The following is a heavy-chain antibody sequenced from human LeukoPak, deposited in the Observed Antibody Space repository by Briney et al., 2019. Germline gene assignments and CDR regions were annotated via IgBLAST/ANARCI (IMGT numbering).Heavy chain of an antibody. CDR1: GFTFSSYG. CDR3: AKAAHYDFWSGYDY. CDR2: IRYDGSNK. D-gene: IGHD3-3*01. Sequence: GGSLRLSCAASGFTFSSYGMHWVRQAPGKGLEWVTFIRYDGSNKYYTDSVKARFTISRDNSKNTLYLQMNSLRAEDTAVYYCAKAAHYDFWSGYDYWGQGTVVTISS. J-gene: IGHJ4*02. V-gene: IGHV3-30*02.